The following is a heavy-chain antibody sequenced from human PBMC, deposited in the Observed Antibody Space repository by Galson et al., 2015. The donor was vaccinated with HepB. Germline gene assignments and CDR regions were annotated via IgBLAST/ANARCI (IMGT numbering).Heavy chain of an antibody. V-gene: IGHV3-30*18. CDR2: ISYDGSNK. Sequence: SLRLSCAASGFTFSSYGMHWVRQAPGKGLEWVAVISYDGSNKYYADSVKGRFTISRDNSKNTLYLQMNSLRAEDTAVYYCAKDTSGSPPHDAFDIWGQGTMVTVSS. CDR1: GFTFSSYG. D-gene: IGHD1-26*01. J-gene: IGHJ3*02. CDR3: AKDTSGSPPHDAFDI.